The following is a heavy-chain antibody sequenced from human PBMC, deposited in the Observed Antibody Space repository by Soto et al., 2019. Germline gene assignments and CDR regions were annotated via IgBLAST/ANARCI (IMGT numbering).Heavy chain of an antibody. D-gene: IGHD2-2*01. CDR2: IWSDGSNK. V-gene: IGHV3-33*01. Sequence: QVHLAESGGGVVQPGRSLRLSCAASGFIFSDSVIHWVRQAPGKGLEWVALIWSDGSNKYYVESVKGRFTISRDNSKNTVYLQMTSLRVEDTAVYFCARGSTYFDYWGQGTLVTVSS. CDR3: ARGSTYFDY. CDR1: GFIFSDSV. J-gene: IGHJ4*02.